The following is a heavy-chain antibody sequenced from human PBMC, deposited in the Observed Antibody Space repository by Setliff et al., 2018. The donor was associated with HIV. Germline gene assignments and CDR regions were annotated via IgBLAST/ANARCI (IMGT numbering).Heavy chain of an antibody. D-gene: IGHD3-3*01. V-gene: IGHV4-4*07. CDR2: IYSSGST. Sequence: KPSETLSLTCTVSGGSISSYYGSWIRQSAGKGLEWIGRIYSSGSTNYNPSLKSRVTISVDTSKNQFSLKLSSVTAADTAVYFCSRDVAPPVAGDLWSGDAYWGRGTLVTVSS. CDR1: GGSISSYY. J-gene: IGHJ4*02. CDR3: SRDVAPPVAGDLWSGDAY.